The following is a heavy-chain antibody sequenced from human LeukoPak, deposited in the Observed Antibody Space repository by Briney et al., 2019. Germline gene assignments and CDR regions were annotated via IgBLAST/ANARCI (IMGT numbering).Heavy chain of an antibody. V-gene: IGHV3-23*01. Sequence: GGSLRLSCAASGFTFSSYAMSWVRQAPGKGLEWVSAISGSGGSTYYADSVKGRFTISRDNSKNTLYLQMNSLRAEDTAVYYCAKDREAYYDFWSSYYSFDYWGQGTLVTVSS. D-gene: IGHD3-3*01. CDR1: GFTFSSYA. J-gene: IGHJ4*02. CDR2: ISGSGGST. CDR3: AKDREAYYDFWSSYYSFDY.